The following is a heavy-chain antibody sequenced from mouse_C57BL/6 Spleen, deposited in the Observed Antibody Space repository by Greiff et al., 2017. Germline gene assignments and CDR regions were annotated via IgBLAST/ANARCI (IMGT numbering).Heavy chain of an antibody. D-gene: IGHD2-1*01. V-gene: IGHV1-18*01. J-gene: IGHJ2*01. Sequence: VQLQQSGPELVKPGASVKIPCKASGYTFTDYNMDWVKQSPGKSLEWIGDINPNNGGTIYNQKFKGKATLTVDKSSSTAYMELRSLTSGDTAVYYCARRNLLPDYWGQGTTLTVSS. CDR1: GYTFTDYN. CDR3: ARRNLLPDY. CDR2: INPNNGGT.